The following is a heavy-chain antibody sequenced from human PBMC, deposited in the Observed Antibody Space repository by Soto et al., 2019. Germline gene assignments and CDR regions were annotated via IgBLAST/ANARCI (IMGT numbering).Heavy chain of an antibody. CDR1: GFTFSSYA. J-gene: IGHJ4*02. V-gene: IGHV3-23*01. Sequence: PGGSLRLSCAASGFTFSSYAMSWVRQAPGKGLEWVSAISGSGGSTYYADSVKGRFTISRDNSKNTLYLQMNSLRAEDTAVYYCANRRAGYSGSWYLAHWGQGTLVTVSS. D-gene: IGHD6-13*01. CDR2: ISGSGGST. CDR3: ANRRAGYSGSWYLAH.